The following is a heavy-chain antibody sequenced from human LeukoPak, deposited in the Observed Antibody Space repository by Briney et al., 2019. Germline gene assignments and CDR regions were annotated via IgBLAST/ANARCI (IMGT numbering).Heavy chain of an antibody. V-gene: IGHV1-69-2*01. J-gene: IGHJ4*02. D-gene: IGHD3-10*01. CDR1: GYTFTDYY. CDR2: VDPEDGET. CDR3: ATATGAMVADFDY. Sequence: ASVKVPCKVSGYTFTDYYMHWVQQAPGKGLEWMGLVDPEDGETIYAEKFQGRVTITADTSTDTAYMELSSLRSEDTAVYYCATATGAMVADFDYWGQGTLVTVSS.